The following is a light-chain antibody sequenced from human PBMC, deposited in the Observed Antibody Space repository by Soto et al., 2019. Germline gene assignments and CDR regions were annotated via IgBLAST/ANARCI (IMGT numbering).Light chain of an antibody. J-gene: IGKJ1*01. CDR1: QTISGW. CDR2: DAS. Sequence: DIQMTQSPSTLSASVGDTVTITCRASQTISGWLAWYQQRPGKAPNLLIFDASTLESGVSSRFSGSGSGTTFTLTISSLQSDDFATYYCLQYNGYYRTFGQGTKVDIK. CDR3: LQYNGYYRT. V-gene: IGKV1-5*01.